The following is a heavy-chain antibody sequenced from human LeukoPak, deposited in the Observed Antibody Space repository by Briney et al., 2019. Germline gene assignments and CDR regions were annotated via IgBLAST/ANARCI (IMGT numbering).Heavy chain of an antibody. Sequence: GGSLRLSCAASGFTFSSYWMSWVRQAPGKGLEWVANIKQDGSEKYYVDSVKGRFTISRDNAKNSLYLQMNSLRAEDTAVYYCARDLAAREYYYDSSGYSYAFDIWGQGTMVTVSS. CDR3: ARDLAAREYYYDSSGYSYAFDI. CDR2: IKQDGSEK. V-gene: IGHV3-7*01. CDR1: GFTFSSYW. J-gene: IGHJ3*02. D-gene: IGHD3-22*01.